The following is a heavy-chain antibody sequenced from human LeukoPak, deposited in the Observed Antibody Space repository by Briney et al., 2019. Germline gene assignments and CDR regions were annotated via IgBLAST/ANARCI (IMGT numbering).Heavy chain of an antibody. CDR2: ISGSGSII. V-gene: IGHV3-48*03. CDR1: GFSFSSYE. CDR3: AREDSDYSNYAF. J-gene: IGHJ4*02. D-gene: IGHD4-11*01. Sequence: GGSLRLSCAASGFSFSSYEMNWVRQAPGKGLEWVSYISGSGSIIYYADSVKGRFTVSRDNAKNSLYLQMNDLRAEDTAVYYCAREDSDYSNYAFWGQGALVTVSS.